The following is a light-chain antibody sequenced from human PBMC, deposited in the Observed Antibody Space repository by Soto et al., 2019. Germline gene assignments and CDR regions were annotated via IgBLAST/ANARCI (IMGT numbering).Light chain of an antibody. V-gene: IGKV3-20*01. CDR2: GAS. Sequence: EIVLTQSPGTQSLSPGERATLSCRASQSVSATYLAWYQQKPGQAPRLLIYGASNRATGIPDRFTGSGSGTDFTLTISRLEPEDFAVYFCQQYVSSPMYTFGQGTKLEIK. CDR1: QSVSATY. CDR3: QQYVSSPMYT. J-gene: IGKJ2*01.